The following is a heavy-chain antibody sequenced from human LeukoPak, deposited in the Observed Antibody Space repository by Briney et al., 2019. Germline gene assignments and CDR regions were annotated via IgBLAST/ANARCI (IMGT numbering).Heavy chain of an antibody. J-gene: IGHJ5*02. V-gene: IGHV1-46*01. CDR2: INPSGGST. Sequence: ASVKVSCKASGYTFTSYYMHWVRQAPGQGLEWMGIINPSGGSTSYAQKFQGRVTMTRDTSTSTVYMELSSLRSDDTAVYYCTRAPPPPRASYGDYLGGWFDPWGQGTLVTVSS. D-gene: IGHD4-17*01. CDR3: TRAPPPPRASYGDYLGGWFDP. CDR1: GYTFTSYY.